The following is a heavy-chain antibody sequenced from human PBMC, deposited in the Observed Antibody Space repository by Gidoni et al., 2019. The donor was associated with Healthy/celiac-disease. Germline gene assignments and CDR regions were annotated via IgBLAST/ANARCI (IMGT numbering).Heavy chain of an antibody. D-gene: IGHD3-9*01. V-gene: IGHV3-30*18. CDR1: GFTFSRYG. CDR2: ISYDGSNK. CDR3: AKEGGLTGDYYYYGMDV. J-gene: IGHJ6*02. Sequence: VPLVASGGGVVQPGCPLRLSCAASGFTFSRYGMHLVRLAPGKGLEWVAVISYDGSNKYYADSVKGRFTISRDNSKNTLYLQMNSLRAEDTAVYYCAKEGGLTGDYYYYGMDVWGQGTTVTVSS.